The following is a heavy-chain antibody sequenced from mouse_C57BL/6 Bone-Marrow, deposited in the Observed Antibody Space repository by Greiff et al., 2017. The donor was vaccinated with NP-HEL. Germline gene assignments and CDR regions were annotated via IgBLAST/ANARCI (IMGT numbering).Heavy chain of an antibody. J-gene: IGHJ1*03. Sequence: EVQLVESGGDLVKPGGSLKLSCAASGFTFSSYGMSWVRQTPDKRLEWVATISSGGSYPYYPDSVHGRFTISRDNAKNTLYLQMSSLKSEDTAMYYCARRPITTVVANWYFDVWGTGTTVTVSS. D-gene: IGHD1-1*01. CDR3: ARRPITTVVANWYFDV. CDR2: ISSGGSYP. CDR1: GFTFSSYG. V-gene: IGHV5-6*01.